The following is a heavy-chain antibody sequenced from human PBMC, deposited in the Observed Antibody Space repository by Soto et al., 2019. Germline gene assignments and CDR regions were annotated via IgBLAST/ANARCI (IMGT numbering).Heavy chain of an antibody. CDR3: ARGVYGSGNYYTGPSAFDI. D-gene: IGHD3-10*01. CDR2: TIPVFNTA. V-gene: IGHV1-69*06. J-gene: IGHJ3*02. Sequence: QVQLEQSGAEVKKPGSSVKVYCKASGGTLSDHGVAWLRQAPGQGLQWMGGTIPVFNTAKYAQKFQGRVTVTADKFTNIVYMELSSLRSEDTAFYFCARGVYGSGNYYTGPSAFDIWGQGTMVIVSS. CDR1: GGTLSDHG.